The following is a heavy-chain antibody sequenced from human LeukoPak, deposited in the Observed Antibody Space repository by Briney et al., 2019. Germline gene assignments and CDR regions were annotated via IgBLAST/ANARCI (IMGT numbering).Heavy chain of an antibody. CDR2: IYYSGST. Sequence: PSETLSLTCTVSGGSISTYCWSWIRQPPGKGLEWIGYIYYSGSTSYNPSLKSRVTISVDTSKNQFSLKLTSVTAADTAVYYCATCSGGYYSYYYYMDVWGKGTTVTVSS. J-gene: IGHJ6*03. D-gene: IGHD6-25*01. V-gene: IGHV4-59*08. CDR1: GGSISTYC. CDR3: ATCSGGYYSYYYYMDV.